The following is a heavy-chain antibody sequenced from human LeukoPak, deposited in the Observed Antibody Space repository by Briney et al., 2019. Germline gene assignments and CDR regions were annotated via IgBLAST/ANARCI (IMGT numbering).Heavy chain of an antibody. D-gene: IGHD6-19*01. V-gene: IGHV3-21*01. CDR1: GFTFSNAW. Sequence: GGSLRLSCAASGFTFSNAWMSWLRRATGKGLEGVSSINSSSSYIYYGDSVKGRFTISRDNAKNSLYLQMNSLRAGDTAVYYCASIPGIAVAAFDIWGQGTMVTVSS. J-gene: IGHJ3*02. CDR2: INSSSSYI. CDR3: ASIPGIAVAAFDI.